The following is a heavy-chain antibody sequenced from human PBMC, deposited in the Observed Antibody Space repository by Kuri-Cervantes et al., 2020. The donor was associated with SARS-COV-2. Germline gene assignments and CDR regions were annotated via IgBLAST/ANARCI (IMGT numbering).Heavy chain of an antibody. CDR1: GGSISNSSYY. CDR3: AREGPKGGGYYLTIFDY. V-gene: IGHV4-61*02. D-gene: IGHD3-22*01. J-gene: IGHJ4*02. CDR2: IYTSGST. Sequence: SETLSLTCTVSGGSISNSSYYWSWIRQPAGKGLEWIGRIYTSGSTNYNPSLKSRVTMSVDTSKNQFSLKLSSVTAADTAVYYCAREGPKGGGYYLTIFDYWGQGTLVTVSS.